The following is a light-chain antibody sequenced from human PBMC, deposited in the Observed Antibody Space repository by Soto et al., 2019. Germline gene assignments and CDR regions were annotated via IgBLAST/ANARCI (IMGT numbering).Light chain of an antibody. J-gene: IGKJ4*01. CDR2: WAS. CDR3: QQYLSTPALT. V-gene: IGKV4-1*01. Sequence: DIVMTQSPDSLAVSLGERATINCKSSQSVLYSSNNKNYLAWYQKKPGQPPKLLIYWASTRESGVPDRFSGSGSGTDFTLTISSLQAEDVAVYYCQQYLSTPALTFGGGTKVEIK. CDR1: QSVLYSSNNKNY.